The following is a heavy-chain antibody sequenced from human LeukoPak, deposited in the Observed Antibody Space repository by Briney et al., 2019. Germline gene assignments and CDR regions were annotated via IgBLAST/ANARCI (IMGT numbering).Heavy chain of an antibody. J-gene: IGHJ3*02. Sequence: GGSLRLSCVASRFSFSSDWMTWVRQAPGKGLEWVANIKEDGREKYYADSVKGRFTISRDNAKNSLYLQMNSLRGEDTAVYYCAKTIVGSNVFDIWGQGTLVTVSS. V-gene: IGHV3-7*01. CDR1: RFSFSSDW. D-gene: IGHD1-26*01. CDR3: AKTIVGSNVFDI. CDR2: IKEDGREK.